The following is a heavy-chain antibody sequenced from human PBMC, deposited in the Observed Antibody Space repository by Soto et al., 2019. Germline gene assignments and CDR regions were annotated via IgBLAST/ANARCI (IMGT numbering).Heavy chain of an antibody. CDR3: AKGGRQWLVTSGFNY. D-gene: IGHD6-19*01. CDR2: VSHDGRNT. CDR1: GFTFSDYA. V-gene: IGHV3-30*18. J-gene: IGHJ4*02. Sequence: VQLVESGGGVVQPGRSLRLSCAASGFTFSDYAMHWVRQAPGKGLEWVAVVSHDGRNTHYADSVKGRFTISRDSSKNTVSLEMPSLRADDTAVDYCAKGGRQWLVTSGFNYWGQGALVTVSS.